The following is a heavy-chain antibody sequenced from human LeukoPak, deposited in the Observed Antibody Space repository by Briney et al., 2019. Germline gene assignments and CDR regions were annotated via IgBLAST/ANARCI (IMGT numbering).Heavy chain of an antibody. J-gene: IGHJ3*02. Sequence: ASVKVSCTASGGTFSIYAISWVRQAPGQGLEWVGRINPNSGGTNYAQNFQDRVTLTRDTSITTAYMELNRLISDDTAVYYCARRGSGYYDSREAFDIWGQGTMVTVSS. D-gene: IGHD3-22*01. CDR2: INPNSGGT. V-gene: IGHV1-2*06. CDR1: GGTFSIYA. CDR3: ARRGSGYYDSREAFDI.